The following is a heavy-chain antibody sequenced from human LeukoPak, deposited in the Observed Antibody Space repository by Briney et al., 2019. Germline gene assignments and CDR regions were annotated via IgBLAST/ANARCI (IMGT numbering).Heavy chain of an antibody. CDR2: IWYDGSNK. V-gene: IGHV3-33*01. CDR1: GFTFSSDG. D-gene: IGHD1-26*01. CDR3: AREGIVGATRAYYFDY. Sequence: GRSLRLSCAASGFTFSSDGMHRVRQAPGKGLEWVAVIWYDGSNKYYADSVKGRFTISRDNSKNTLYLQMNSLRAEDTAEYYCAREGIVGATRAYYFDYWGQGTLVTVSS. J-gene: IGHJ4*02.